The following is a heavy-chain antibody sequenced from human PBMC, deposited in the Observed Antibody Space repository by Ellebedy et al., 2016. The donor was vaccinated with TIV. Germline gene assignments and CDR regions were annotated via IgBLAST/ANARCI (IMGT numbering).Heavy chain of an antibody. CDR1: GFTVSSNY. CDR3: ATLSSWYFGGMDV. CDR2: IYSGGST. V-gene: IGHV3-53*01. J-gene: IGHJ6*02. D-gene: IGHD6-13*01. Sequence: GGSLRLSCAASGFTVSSNYMSWVRQAPGKGLEWVSLIYSGGSTFYADSVKGRFTISRDNSKNTLYLQMNSLRAEDTAVYYCATLSSWYFGGMDVWGQGTTVTVSS.